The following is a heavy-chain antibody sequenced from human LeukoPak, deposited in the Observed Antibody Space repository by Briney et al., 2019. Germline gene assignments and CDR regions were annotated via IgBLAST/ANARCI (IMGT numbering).Heavy chain of an antibody. CDR3: ANHCSRTSCHPPANYYYYIDV. CDR2: ISGSGANP. D-gene: IGHD2-2*01. J-gene: IGHJ6*03. Sequence: HPGGSLRLSCAASGFAFSNYAMSWVRQAPGKGLEWISSISGSGANPYYADSVKGRFIISRDNSKNTLHLQLNSLRADDTALYYCANHCSRTSCHPPANYYYYIDVWGKGTTVTVSS. CDR1: GFAFSNYA. V-gene: IGHV3-23*01.